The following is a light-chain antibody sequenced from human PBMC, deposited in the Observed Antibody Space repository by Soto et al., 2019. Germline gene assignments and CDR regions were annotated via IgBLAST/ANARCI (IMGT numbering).Light chain of an antibody. Sequence: QSVLTQPPSASGTPGQRVTISCSGSSSNIGSNTVNWYQHPPGTAPKLLIYSNNQRPSGVPDRFSGSQSGTSASLAISGLQSEDEADYYCAAWDDSLNGWVFGGGTKVTVL. CDR2: SNN. V-gene: IGLV1-44*01. CDR3: AAWDDSLNGWV. CDR1: SSNIGSNT. J-gene: IGLJ3*02.